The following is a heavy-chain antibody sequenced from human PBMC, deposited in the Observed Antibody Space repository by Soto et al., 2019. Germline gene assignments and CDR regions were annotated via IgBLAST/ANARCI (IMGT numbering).Heavy chain of an antibody. D-gene: IGHD6-13*01. CDR3: ARVSRYSSSWRYDAFDI. V-gene: IGHV4-59*01. CDR2: IYYSGST. J-gene: IGHJ3*02. Sequence: PSETLSLTCTVSGGSISSYYWSWIRQPPGKGLEWIGYIYYSGSTNYNPSLKSRVTISVDTSKNQFSLKLSSVTAADTAVYYCARVSRYSSSWRYDAFDIWGQGTMVTV. CDR1: GGSISSYY.